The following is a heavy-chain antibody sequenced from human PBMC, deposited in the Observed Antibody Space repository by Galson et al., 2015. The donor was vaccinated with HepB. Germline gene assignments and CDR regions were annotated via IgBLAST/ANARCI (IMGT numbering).Heavy chain of an antibody. CDR2: IRSKASSHAT. J-gene: IGHJ4*02. D-gene: IGHD6-13*01. Sequence: SLRLSCAASGFTFSGSAIHWVRQASGKGPEWVGRIRSKASSHATASAASLKGRFTISRDDSKNTAYLHMNSLKTEDTAVYYCVRSGDFSGYSSRWGQGTLVTVSS. V-gene: IGHV3-73*01. CDR1: GFTFSGSA. CDR3: VRSGDFSGYSSR.